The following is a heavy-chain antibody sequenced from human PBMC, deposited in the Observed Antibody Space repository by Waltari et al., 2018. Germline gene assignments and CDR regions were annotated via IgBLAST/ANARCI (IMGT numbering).Heavy chain of an antibody. CDR1: GYTFTGYY. Sequence: QVQLVQSGAEVKKPGASVKVSCKASGYTFTGYYMHWVRQAPGQGLEWMGWINPNSGGTNYAQKFQGRVTMTRDTSISTAYMELSRLGSDDTAVYYCARDLLAAAGRAGGPKYYYYGMDVWGQGTTVTVSS. J-gene: IGHJ6*02. CDR2: INPNSGGT. V-gene: IGHV1-2*02. D-gene: IGHD6-13*01. CDR3: ARDLLAAAGRAGGPKYYYYGMDV.